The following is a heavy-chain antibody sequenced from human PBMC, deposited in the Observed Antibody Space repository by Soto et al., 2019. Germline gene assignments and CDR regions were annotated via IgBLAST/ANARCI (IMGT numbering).Heavy chain of an antibody. CDR3: ARGREEERDLVSFGVDP. Sequence: SETLSLTCAVSGASISSGGFSWNWLRQPPGKGLEWLGYIYHSGSTYYNPSLKSRVTISADTLKNQVSLRLTSATAADTAVYFCARGREEERDLVSFGVDPWGPGTLVT. CDR1: GASISSGGFS. D-gene: IGHD3-16*01. CDR2: IYHSGST. J-gene: IGHJ5*02. V-gene: IGHV4-30-2*01.